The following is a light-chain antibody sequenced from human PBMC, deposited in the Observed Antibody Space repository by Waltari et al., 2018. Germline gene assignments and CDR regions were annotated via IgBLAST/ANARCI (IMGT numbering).Light chain of an antibody. CDR2: DEG. CDR1: DVGTKS. V-gene: IGLV3-21*03. J-gene: IGLJ2*01. Sequence: SYVLTQPPSVSVAPGKTASLSWGGDDVGTKSVHWYPQRPGQAPVLVVYDEGDRPSGIPERFSGSKSGNTATLTISRVGAGDEADYYCQVWDSRSDHMVFGGGTKLIVL. CDR3: QVWDSRSDHMV.